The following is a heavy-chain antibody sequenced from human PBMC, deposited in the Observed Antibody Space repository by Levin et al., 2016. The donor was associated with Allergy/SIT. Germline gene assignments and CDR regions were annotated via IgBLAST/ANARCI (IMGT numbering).Heavy chain of an antibody. CDR3: ARHRSDSSGWYPPGAFDY. V-gene: IGHV3-21*01. Sequence: GESLKISCAASGFTFSSYSMNWVRQAPGKGLEWVSSISSSSSYIYYADSVKGRFTISRDNAKNSLYLQMNSLRAEDTAVYYCARHRSDSSGWYPPGAFDYWGQGTLVTVSS. J-gene: IGHJ4*02. CDR1: GFTFSSYS. CDR2: ISSSSSYI. D-gene: IGHD6-19*01.